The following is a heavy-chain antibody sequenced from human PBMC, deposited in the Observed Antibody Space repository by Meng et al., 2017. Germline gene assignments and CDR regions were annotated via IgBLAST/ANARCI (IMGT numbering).Heavy chain of an antibody. CDR1: GLTFSCSA. Sequence: GESLKISCAAPGLTFSCSAMHWVRQASGKGLEWVGRIRSKANSYATAYAASVKGRFTISRDDSKNTAYLQMNGLKTEDTAVYYCTRLERSGGPEFGRDYWGQGTLVTVSS. CDR2: IRSKANSYAT. J-gene: IGHJ4*02. V-gene: IGHV3-73*01. D-gene: IGHD3-10*01. CDR3: TRLERSGGPEFGRDY.